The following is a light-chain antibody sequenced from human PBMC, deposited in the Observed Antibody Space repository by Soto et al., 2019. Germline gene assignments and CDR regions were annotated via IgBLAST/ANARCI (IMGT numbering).Light chain of an antibody. CDR2: DAS. CDR1: QSVSSY. Sequence: EIVLTQSTATLSLSPGERATLSCRASQSVSSYLAWYQQKPGQAPRLLIYDASNRATGIPARFSGSGSGTDFTLTISSLEPEDFAVYYCQQRSNWPPFTFGPGTKWISN. J-gene: IGKJ3*01. CDR3: QQRSNWPPFT. V-gene: IGKV3-11*01.